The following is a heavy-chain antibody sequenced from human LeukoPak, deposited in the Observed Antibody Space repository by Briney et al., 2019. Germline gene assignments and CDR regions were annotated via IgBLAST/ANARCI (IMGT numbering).Heavy chain of an antibody. J-gene: IGHJ4*02. CDR1: GYTFTSYD. Sequence: ASVKVSCKASGYTFTSYDINWVRQATGQGLEWMGWMNPNSGNTGYAQKFQGRVTMTRNTSISTAYMDLSRLRSDDTAVYYCARANYYDILTGFDYWGQGTLVTVSS. D-gene: IGHD3-9*01. CDR3: ARANYYDILTGFDY. V-gene: IGHV1-8*02. CDR2: MNPNSGNT.